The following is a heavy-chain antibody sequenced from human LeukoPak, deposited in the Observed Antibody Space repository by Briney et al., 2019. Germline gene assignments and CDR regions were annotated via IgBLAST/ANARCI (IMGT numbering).Heavy chain of an antibody. D-gene: IGHD4-23*01. CDR1: GFTFSSYE. Sequence: PGGSPRLSCAASGFTFSSYEMNWVRQAPGKGLEWVSYISSSGSTIYYADSVKGRFTISRDNAKNSLYLQMNSLRAEDTAVYYCARTDYGGNSVAFDIWGQGPMVTVSS. CDR3: ARTDYGGNSVAFDI. CDR2: ISSSGSTI. V-gene: IGHV3-48*03. J-gene: IGHJ3*02.